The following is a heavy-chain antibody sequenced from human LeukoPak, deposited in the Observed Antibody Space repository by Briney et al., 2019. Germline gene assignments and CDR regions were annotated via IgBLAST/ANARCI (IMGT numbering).Heavy chain of an antibody. CDR1: GYSISSGYY. V-gene: IGHV4-38-2*02. Sequence: SETLSLTCTVSGYSISSGYYWGWIRQPPGKGLEWIGNIYHSGDTYYNPSLKSRVTISPDTSKNQFSLKLSSVTAADTAVYYCARESKGYSYGYAYDYYNYIDVWGKGTTVTVSS. D-gene: IGHD5-18*01. CDR2: IYHSGDT. CDR3: ARESKGYSYGYAYDYYNYIDV. J-gene: IGHJ6*03.